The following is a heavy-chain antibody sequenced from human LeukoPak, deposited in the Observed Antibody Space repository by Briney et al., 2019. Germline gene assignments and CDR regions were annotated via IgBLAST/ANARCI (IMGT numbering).Heavy chain of an antibody. V-gene: IGHV4-59*08. D-gene: IGHD3-10*01. CDR2: IYYSGST. CDR1: GGSISSYY. J-gene: IGHJ6*02. CDR3: ARHFVRGWFGELLSPHYYYGMDV. Sequence: PSETLSLTCTVSGGSISSYYWSWHRQPPGKGLEWIGYIYYSGSTNYNPSLKSRVTISVDTSKNQFSLKLSSVTAADTAVYYCARHFVRGWFGELLSPHYYYGMDVWGQGTTVTVSS.